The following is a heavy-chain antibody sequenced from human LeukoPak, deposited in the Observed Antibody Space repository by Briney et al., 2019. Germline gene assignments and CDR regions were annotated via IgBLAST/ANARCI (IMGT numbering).Heavy chain of an antibody. J-gene: IGHJ3*02. Sequence: ASVKVSCKASEYTFTNYPMNWVRQAPGQGLEWMGWVNMNTGNPTYAQGFTGRFVFSLDTSVTTAYLQITSLKADDTAVYYCARDLGAMAFDIWGQGTMVTVST. CDR1: EYTFTNYP. V-gene: IGHV7-4-1*02. D-gene: IGHD3-10*01. CDR3: ARDLGAMAFDI. CDR2: VNMNTGNP.